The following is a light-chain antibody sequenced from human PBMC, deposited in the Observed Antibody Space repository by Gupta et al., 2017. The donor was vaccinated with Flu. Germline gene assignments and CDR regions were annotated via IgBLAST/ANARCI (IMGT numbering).Light chain of an antibody. CDR2: LGS. V-gene: IGKV2-28*01. Sequence: DIVMTQSPLSLPVTPGEPASISCRSSQSLLHTNGYNYLDWYLQKPGQSPQLLIYLGSNRASGVPARFSGSGSGTDFTLKSSRVEAEEVGVYYCRQALQTPAFGQGTRLEIK. CDR1: QSLLHTNGYNY. CDR3: RQALQTPA. J-gene: IGKJ5*01.